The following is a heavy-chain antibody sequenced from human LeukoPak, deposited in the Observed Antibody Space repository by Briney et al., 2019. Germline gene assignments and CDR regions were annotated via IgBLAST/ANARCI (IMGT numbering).Heavy chain of an antibody. V-gene: IGHV3-7*03. J-gene: IGHJ6*04. Sequence: GGSLRLSCAASGFTFSSYWMSWVRQAPGKGLEWVANMKQDGSEKYYVDSVKGRFTISRDNAKNSLYLQMNSLRAEDTAVYYCARRQYSSSWLYYYYGMDVWGKGTTVTVSS. CDR1: GFTFSSYW. D-gene: IGHD6-13*01. CDR3: ARRQYSSSWLYYYYGMDV. CDR2: MKQDGSEK.